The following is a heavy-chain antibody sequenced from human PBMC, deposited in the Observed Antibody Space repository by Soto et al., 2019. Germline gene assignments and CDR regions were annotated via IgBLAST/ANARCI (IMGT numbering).Heavy chain of an antibody. CDR2: ISGSGGST. Sequence: EVQLLESGGGLVQPGESMRLSCAASGLTFSIYAMSWVRQAPGEGLEWFSGISGSGGSTYYADSVKGRFTIFRDNTKNTSYPQMNSLRAEDTAVYYCAIGQSNPVSYIGVWGKVTTVTVSS. V-gene: IGHV3-23*01. J-gene: IGHJ6*03. CDR1: GLTFSIYA. CDR3: AIGQSNPVSYIGV.